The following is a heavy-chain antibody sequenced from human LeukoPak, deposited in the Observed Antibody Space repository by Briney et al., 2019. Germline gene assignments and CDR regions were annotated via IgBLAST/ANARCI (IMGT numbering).Heavy chain of an antibody. J-gene: IGHJ4*02. CDR2: INPNSGGT. V-gene: IGHV1-2*02. Sequence: ASVNVSCKASGYTFTAYYMHWVRQAPGQGLEWMGWINPNSGGTNYAQKFQGRVTMTSDTSINTAYREVSRLRSEDRAVYYWVREDGNGSGGDDWGQGTLVTVSS. CDR1: GYTFTAYY. D-gene: IGHD3-10*01. CDR3: VREDGNGSGGDD.